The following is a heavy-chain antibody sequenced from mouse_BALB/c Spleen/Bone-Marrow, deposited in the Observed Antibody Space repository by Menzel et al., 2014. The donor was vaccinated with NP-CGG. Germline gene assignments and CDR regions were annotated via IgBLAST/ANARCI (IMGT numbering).Heavy chain of an antibody. J-gene: IGHJ1*01. CDR1: VFTFSSFG. CDR2: ISSGSTVI. V-gene: IGHV5-17*02. Sequence: EVQVVESGGGLVQPGGSRKLSCAASVFTFSSFGMHWVRQAPEKGLEWVAYISSGSTVIFYADTVKGRFTISRDNPKNTLFLQMTSLRSEDTAMYYCARGGNWDDYDVWGAGTTVTVSS. CDR3: ARGGNWDDYDV. D-gene: IGHD4-1*01.